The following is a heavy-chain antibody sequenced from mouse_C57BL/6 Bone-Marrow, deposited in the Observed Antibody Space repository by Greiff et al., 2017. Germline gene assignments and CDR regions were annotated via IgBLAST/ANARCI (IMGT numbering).Heavy chain of an antibody. CDR3: TTWGGSSLGYAMDY. CDR1: GFNIKDDY. Sequence: EVKLQESGAELVRPGASVKLSCTASGFNIKDDYMHWVKQRPEQGLEWIGWIDPENGDTEYASKFQGKATITADTSSNTAYLQLSSLTSEDTAVYYCTTWGGSSLGYAMDYWGQGTSVTVSS. D-gene: IGHD1-1*01. V-gene: IGHV14-4*01. J-gene: IGHJ4*01. CDR2: IDPENGDT.